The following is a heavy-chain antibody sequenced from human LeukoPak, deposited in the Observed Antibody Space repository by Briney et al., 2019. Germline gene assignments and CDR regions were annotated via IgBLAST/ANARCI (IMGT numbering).Heavy chain of an antibody. CDR3: ARDEGGTTLDH. V-gene: IGHV3-30*04. CDR2: ISYDGSNK. CDR1: GFTFSSYA. Sequence: PGRSLRLSCAASGFTFSSYAMHWVRQAPGKGLEWVAVISYDGSNKYYADSVKGRFTISRDNSKNTLYLQMNSLRAEDTAVYYCARDEGGTTLDHWGQGTLVTVSS. J-gene: IGHJ4*02. D-gene: IGHD1-1*01.